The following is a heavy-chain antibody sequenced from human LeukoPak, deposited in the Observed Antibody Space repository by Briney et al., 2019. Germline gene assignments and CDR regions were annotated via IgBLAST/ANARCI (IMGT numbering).Heavy chain of an antibody. CDR3: ARESATSSFSFDS. V-gene: IGHV3-21*01. CDR2: ISASSAYI. D-gene: IGHD5-24*01. J-gene: IGHJ4*02. CDR1: GFDFSSYT. Sequence: PGGSLRLSCAASGFDFSSYTMNWVRQAPGKGLEWVSSISASSAYIFYADSMKGRFTVSRDNAKSSLFLQMDRLSVEDTAVYYCARESATSSFSFDSWGQGVLVPVSS.